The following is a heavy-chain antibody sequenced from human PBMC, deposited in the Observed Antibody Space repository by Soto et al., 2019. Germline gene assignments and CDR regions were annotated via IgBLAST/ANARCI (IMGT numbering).Heavy chain of an antibody. D-gene: IGHD5-12*01. CDR3: ARERYTGYVVFDF. CDR2: INPNSGDT. CDR1: GYIFTNHY. Sequence: QVQLLQSGVEVKRPGASVKVSCKASGYIFTNHYIHWVRQAPGQGLEWMGWINPNSGDTNFAQKFQGRVTMTRDTSIITAYMELSRLKSDDTAVYYCARERYTGYVVFDFWGQGTLVTVSS. J-gene: IGHJ4*02. V-gene: IGHV1-2*02.